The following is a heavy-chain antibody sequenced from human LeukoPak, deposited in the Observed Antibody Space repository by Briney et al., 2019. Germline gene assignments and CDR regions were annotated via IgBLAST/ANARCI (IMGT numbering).Heavy chain of an antibody. CDR1: GFTFSSYW. CDR3: ARDEGIAVAPTIFDY. J-gene: IGHJ4*02. CDR2: IKQDGSEK. Sequence: GRSLRLSCAASGFTFSSYWMSWVRQAPGKGLEWVANIKQDGSEKYYVDSVKGRFTISRDNAKNSLYLQMNSLRAEDTAVYYCARDEGIAVAPTIFDYWGQGTLVTVSS. V-gene: IGHV3-7*03. D-gene: IGHD6-19*01.